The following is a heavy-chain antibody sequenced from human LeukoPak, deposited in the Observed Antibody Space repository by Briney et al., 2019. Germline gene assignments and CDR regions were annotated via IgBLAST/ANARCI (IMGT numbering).Heavy chain of an antibody. V-gene: IGHV1-69*05. D-gene: IGHD2-2*01. J-gene: IGHJ4*02. CDR2: IIPIFGTA. CDR3: ASRLGYSSSTSCYDFDY. Sequence: SVKVSCKASGGTFSSYAISWVRQAPGQGLEWMGGIIPIFGTANYAQKFQGRVTITTDESTSTAYMELSSLRSEDTAVYYCASRLGYSSSTSCYDFDYWGQGTLVTVSS. CDR1: GGTFSSYA.